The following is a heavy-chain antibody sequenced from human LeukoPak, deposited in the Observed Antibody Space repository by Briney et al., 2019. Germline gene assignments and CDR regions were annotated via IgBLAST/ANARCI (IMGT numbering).Heavy chain of an antibody. V-gene: IGHV1-18*01. D-gene: IGHD3-22*01. CDR2: ISGYNGNT. CDR3: ARDNTDYYDSSGFDY. CDR1: GYTFTSYG. Sequence: ASVKVSCKGSGYTFTSYGISWVRQAPGQGLEWMGWISGYNGNTNYAQKLQGRVTMTTDTSTSTAYMELRSLRSDDTAVYYCARDNTDYYDSSGFDYWGQGTLVTVSS. J-gene: IGHJ4*02.